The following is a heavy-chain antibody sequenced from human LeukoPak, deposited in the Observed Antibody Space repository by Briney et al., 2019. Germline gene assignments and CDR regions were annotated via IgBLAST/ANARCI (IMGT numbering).Heavy chain of an antibody. CDR3: ARPGSGFDP. CDR1: GFTFDDYA. Sequence: GGSLRLSCAASGFTFDDYAMHWVRQAPGKGLEWVSGISWNSGSIGYADSVKGRFTISRDNSKNTLYLQMNSLRAEDTAVYYCARPGSGFDPWGQGTLVTVSS. J-gene: IGHJ5*02. V-gene: IGHV3-9*01. CDR2: ISWNSGSI.